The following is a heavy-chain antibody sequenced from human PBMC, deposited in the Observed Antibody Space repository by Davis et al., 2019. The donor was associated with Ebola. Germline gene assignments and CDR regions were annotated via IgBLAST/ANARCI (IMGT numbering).Heavy chain of an antibody. CDR2: IYYSGRT. CDR3: SRHKVPDDFGIVATSSYGMDV. J-gene: IGHJ6*02. V-gene: IGHV4-31*03. D-gene: IGHD2/OR15-2a*01. Sequence: PSETLSLTCTVSGGSIISGFYYWNWIRQHPGKGLEWIGYIYYSGRTSYNPSLQSRVSISLDTSKNQFSLNLSSVTAADTAIYYCSRHKVPDDFGIVATSSYGMDVWGQGTTVIVSS. CDR1: GGSIISGFYY.